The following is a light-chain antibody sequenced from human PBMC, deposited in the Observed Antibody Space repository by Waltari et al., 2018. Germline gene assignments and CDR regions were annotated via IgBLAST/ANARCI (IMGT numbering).Light chain of an antibody. CDR2: GAS. CDR3: QHYVRLPAT. V-gene: IGKV3-20*01. CDR1: QSVSRT. Sequence: EIVLTQSPGTLSLSPGARATLSCRASQSVSRTLAWYQQKPGQAPRLLIYGASTRATGIPDRFSGGGSGTDFSLTISRVEPEDFAVYYCQHYVRLPATFGQGTKVEIK. J-gene: IGKJ1*01.